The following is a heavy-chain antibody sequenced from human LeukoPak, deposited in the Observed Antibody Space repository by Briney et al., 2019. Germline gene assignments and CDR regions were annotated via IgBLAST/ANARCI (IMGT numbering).Heavy chain of an antibody. CDR1: GFTFSTYA. CDR2: ISSTGGTT. CDR3: AKNGDRGAYCTGGTCYPYFYYYMDV. J-gene: IGHJ6*03. D-gene: IGHD2-15*01. V-gene: IGHV3-23*01. Sequence: GGSLRLSCEASGFTFSTYAMSWVRQAPGKGLEWVSSISSTGGTTYYADSVKGRFTISRDNSKNTLYLQMNSLRAEDTAIYYCAKNGDRGAYCTGGTCYPYFYYYMDVWGKGTTVTI.